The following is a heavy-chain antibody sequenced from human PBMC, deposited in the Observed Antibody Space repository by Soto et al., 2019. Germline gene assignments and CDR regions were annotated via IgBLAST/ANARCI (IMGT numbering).Heavy chain of an antibody. CDR3: AKDAYSAAGTLYFDH. D-gene: IGHD6-13*01. V-gene: IGHV3-9*01. CDR2: ISWNSGSI. CDR1: GFIFDDYS. J-gene: IGHJ4*02. Sequence: GGSLRLSCAASGFIFDDYSMHWVRQAPGKGLEWVSGISWNSGSIGYADSVKGRFTISRDNAKNSLYRQMNRLRAEDTALNYCAKDAYSAAGTLYFDHWDQGTLVTVSS.